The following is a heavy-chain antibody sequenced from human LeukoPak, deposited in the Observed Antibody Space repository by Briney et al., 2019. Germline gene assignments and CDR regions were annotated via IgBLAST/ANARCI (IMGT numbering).Heavy chain of an antibody. CDR2: INPNSGGT. D-gene: IGHD1-26*01. CDR3: ARDGSSSLSYFDY. CDR1: GYTFTGYY. Sequence: ASVRVSCKASGYTFTGYYMHWVRQAPGQGLEWMGWINPNSGGTNYAQKFQGRVTMTRDTSISTAYMELSRLRSDDTAVYYCARDGSSSLSYFDYWGQGTLVTVSS. J-gene: IGHJ4*02. V-gene: IGHV1-2*02.